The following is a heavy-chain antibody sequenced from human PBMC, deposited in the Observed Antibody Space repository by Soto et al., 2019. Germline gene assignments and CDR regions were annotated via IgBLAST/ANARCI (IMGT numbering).Heavy chain of an antibody. J-gene: IGHJ4*01. CDR3: ARGGWSVDY. CDR2: IYYTGST. D-gene: IGHD2-15*01. V-gene: IGHV4-59*01. Sequence: PSETLSLTCTVSSGSMTHNYWTWFRQPPGKGLERIRYIYYTGSTSYNPSLKSRVTISIDTSKNQFSLKLTSVTTADTAVYYCARGGWSVDYWGQGILVTVSS. CDR1: SGSMTHNY.